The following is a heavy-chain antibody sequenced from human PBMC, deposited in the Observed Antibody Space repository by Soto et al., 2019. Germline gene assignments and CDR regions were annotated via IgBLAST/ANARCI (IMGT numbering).Heavy chain of an antibody. CDR1: GYTFTSYA. D-gene: IGHD2-2*01. J-gene: IGHJ6*02. CDR3: AREDRDRETGLVPAAIDGMDV. CDR2: INAGNGNT. V-gene: IGHV1-3*01. Sequence: ASVKVSCKASGYTFTSYAMHWVRQAPGQRLEWMGWINAGNGNTKYSQKFQGRVTITRDTSASTAYMELSSLRSEDTAVYYCAREDRDRETGLVPAAIDGMDVRGQGTTVTVSS.